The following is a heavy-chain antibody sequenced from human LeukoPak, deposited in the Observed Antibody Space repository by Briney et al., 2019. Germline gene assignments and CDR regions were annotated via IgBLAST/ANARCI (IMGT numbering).Heavy chain of an antibody. D-gene: IGHD6-13*01. Sequence: SVKVFCKASGGTFSSYAISWVRQAPGQGLEWMGRIIPILGIANYAQKFQGRVTITADKSTSTAYMELSSLRSEDTAVYYCATLAAAGPYWYFDLWGRGTLVTVSS. J-gene: IGHJ2*01. V-gene: IGHV1-69*04. CDR2: IIPILGIA. CDR1: GGTFSSYA. CDR3: ATLAAAGPYWYFDL.